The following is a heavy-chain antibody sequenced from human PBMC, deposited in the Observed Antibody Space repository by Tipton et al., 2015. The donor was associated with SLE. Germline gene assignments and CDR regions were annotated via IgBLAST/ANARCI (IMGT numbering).Heavy chain of an antibody. CDR1: GGSSSGYY. V-gene: IGHV4-34*01. CDR2: INHSGST. J-gene: IGHJ3*02. D-gene: IGHD3-3*01. Sequence: TLSLTCAVYGGSSSGYYWSWIRQPPGKGLEWIGEINHSGSTNYNPSLKSRVTISVDTSKNQFSLKLSSVTAADTAVYYCARHSYDFWSGYYKGAFDIWGQGTMVTVSS. CDR3: ARHSYDFWSGYYKGAFDI.